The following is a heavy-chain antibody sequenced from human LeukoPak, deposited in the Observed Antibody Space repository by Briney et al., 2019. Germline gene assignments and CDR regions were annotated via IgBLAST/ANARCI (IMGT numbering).Heavy chain of an antibody. D-gene: IGHD3-10*01. V-gene: IGHV5-51*01. CDR1: GYSFTSYW. CDR2: IYPGDSGT. CDR3: ARLFGYYGSGSYPYYFDY. J-gene: IGHJ4*02. Sequence: GESLKISCKGSGYSFTSYWIGWVRQMPGKGLEWMGIIYPGDSGTRYSPSFQGQVTISADKSISTAYLQWSSLKASDTAMYYCARLFGYYGSGSYPYYFDYWGQGTLVTVSS.